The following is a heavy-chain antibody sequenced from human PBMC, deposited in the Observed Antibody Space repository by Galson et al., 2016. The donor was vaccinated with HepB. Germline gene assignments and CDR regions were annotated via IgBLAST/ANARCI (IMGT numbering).Heavy chain of an antibody. J-gene: IGHJ6*02. CDR3: AKESGYSDRYPYYYGMGV. D-gene: IGHD2-21*02. CDR2: ISGST. Sequence: SLRLSCAASGFTFSNYAMNWVHRAPGKGLEWVSVISGSTYYADSVRGRFTISRDNSKNTLYLQMNSLRVEDTAVYYCAKESGYSDRYPYYYGMGVWGQGTTVTVSS. CDR1: GFTFSNYA. V-gene: IGHV3-23*01.